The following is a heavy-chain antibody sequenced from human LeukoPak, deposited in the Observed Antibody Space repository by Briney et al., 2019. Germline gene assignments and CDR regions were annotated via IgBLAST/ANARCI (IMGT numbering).Heavy chain of an antibody. CDR2: IYSGGST. V-gene: IGHV3-66*01. D-gene: IGHD6-13*01. J-gene: IGHJ4*02. CDR3: ATSIAAAVPDY. CDR1: GFTVSSNS. Sequence: GGSLRLSCAASGFTVSSNSMSWVRQAPGKGLEWVSVIYSGGSTYYADSVKGRFTISRDNSKNTVYLQMNSLRAEDTAMYYCATSIAAAVPDYWGQGTLVTVSS.